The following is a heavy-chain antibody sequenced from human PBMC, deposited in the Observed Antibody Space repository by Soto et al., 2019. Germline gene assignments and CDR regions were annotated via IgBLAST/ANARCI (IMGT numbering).Heavy chain of an antibody. Sequence: QVQLVQSGAEVKKPGASVKVSCKASGYTFTSYYMHWVRQAPGQGLEWMGIINPSGGSTSYAQKFQGRVTMTRDTSTSTVYMELSSLRSEDTAVYYCTTHTVTGKRIFDYWGQGTLVTVSS. V-gene: IGHV1-46*03. CDR1: GYTFTSYY. J-gene: IGHJ4*02. D-gene: IGHD4-17*01. CDR2: INPSGGST. CDR3: TTHTVTGKRIFDY.